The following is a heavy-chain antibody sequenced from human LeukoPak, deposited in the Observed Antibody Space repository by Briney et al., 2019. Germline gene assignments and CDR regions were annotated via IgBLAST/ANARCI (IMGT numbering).Heavy chain of an antibody. D-gene: IGHD2-15*01. CDR2: INPSDAST. CDR3: ARTIYCSGRRRYWEAMDV. CDR1: GYTFTTYY. Sequence: ASVKVSCKASGYTFTTYYMHWVRQAPGQGLEWMGIINPSDASTSYAQKFQGRVTMTRDTSTSTVYMDLSSLRFEDTALYYCARTIYCSGRRRYWEAMDVWGHGTTVTVSS. J-gene: IGHJ6*02. V-gene: IGHV1-46*01.